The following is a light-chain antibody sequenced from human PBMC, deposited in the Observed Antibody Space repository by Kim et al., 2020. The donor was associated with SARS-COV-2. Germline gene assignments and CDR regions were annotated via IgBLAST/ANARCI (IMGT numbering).Light chain of an antibody. CDR3: QQSQTAPLLT. CDR2: AAS. Sequence: ASVGDRGTIHCRASQSINAYLNWYQQKPGKAPKLLIYAASTLQSGVPSRFSGSGSGTDFTLTITSLQPEDFATYYCQQSQTAPLLTFGGGTKLEI. V-gene: IGKV1-39*01. CDR1: QSINAY. J-gene: IGKJ4*01.